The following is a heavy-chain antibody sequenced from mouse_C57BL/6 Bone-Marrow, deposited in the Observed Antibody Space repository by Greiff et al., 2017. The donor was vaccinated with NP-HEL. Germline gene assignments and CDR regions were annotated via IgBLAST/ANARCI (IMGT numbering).Heavy chain of an antibody. CDR1: GYTFTSYW. CDR3: ARRYGSSLYAMDY. Sequence: QVQLKQPGAELVRPGSSVKLSCKASGYTFTSYWMDWVKQRPGQGLEWIGNIYPSDSETHYNQKFKDKATLTVDKSSSTAYMQLSSLTSEDSAVYYCARRYGSSLYAMDYWGQGTSVTVSS. CDR2: IYPSDSET. D-gene: IGHD1-1*01. J-gene: IGHJ4*01. V-gene: IGHV1-61*01.